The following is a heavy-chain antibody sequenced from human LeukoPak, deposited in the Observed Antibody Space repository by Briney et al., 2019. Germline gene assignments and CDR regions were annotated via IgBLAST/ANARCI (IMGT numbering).Heavy chain of an antibody. D-gene: IGHD6-13*01. CDR1: GGSISSYY. V-gene: IGHV4-59*01. CDR2: IYYSGST. Sequence: SETLSLTCTVSGGSISSYYWSWIRQPPGKGLEWIGYIYYSGSTNYNPSLKSRVTISVDTSKNQFSLKLSSVTAADTAVYYCARDRPGGSSLDYWGQGTRVTVSS. J-gene: IGHJ4*02. CDR3: ARDRPGGSSLDY.